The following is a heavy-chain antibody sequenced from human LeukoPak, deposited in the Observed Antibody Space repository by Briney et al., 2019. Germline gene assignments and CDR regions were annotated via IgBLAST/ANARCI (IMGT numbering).Heavy chain of an antibody. CDR2: ISYDGNTQ. CDR1: GFIFSNYA. Sequence: GGSLRLSCAASGFIFSNYAIHWVRQAPGKGLEWVAAISYDGNTQHYADPVKGRFTISRDNSQNTLYLQMNSLRAEDTAVYYCAKETDSSGYYYYFDYWGQGTLVTVSS. J-gene: IGHJ4*02. D-gene: IGHD3-22*01. CDR3: AKETDSSGYYYYFDY. V-gene: IGHV3-30*18.